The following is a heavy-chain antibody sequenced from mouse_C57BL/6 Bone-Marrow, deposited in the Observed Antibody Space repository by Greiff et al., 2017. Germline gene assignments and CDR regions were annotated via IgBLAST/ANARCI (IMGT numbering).Heavy chain of an antibody. CDR1: GYTFTDYE. J-gene: IGHJ3*01. Sequence: QVQLQQSGAELVRPGASVTLSCKASGYTFTDYEMHWVKQRPVHGLEWIGAIDPETGGTAYNQKFKGKATLTVDKSSSTAYMELRSLTSEDSAVYYWTRRTGGEFAYWGQGTLVTVSA. V-gene: IGHV1-15*01. CDR3: TRRTGGEFAY. CDR2: IDPETGGT. D-gene: IGHD4-1*01.